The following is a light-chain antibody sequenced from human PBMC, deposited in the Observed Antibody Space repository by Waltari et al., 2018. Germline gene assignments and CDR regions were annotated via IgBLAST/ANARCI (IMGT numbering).Light chain of an antibody. V-gene: IGKV3-20*01. CDR3: QANGASPPST. CDR2: GAS. J-gene: IGKJ2*01. CDR1: QSLGSS. Sequence: EIVLTQSPGTLSSSPGARATLSCRASQSLGSSLAWYQQKPGQAPRLLIQGASNRAADIPDRFSGSGSGTDFTLTISRLEPEDFAVYYCQANGASPPSTFGQGTKLEIK.